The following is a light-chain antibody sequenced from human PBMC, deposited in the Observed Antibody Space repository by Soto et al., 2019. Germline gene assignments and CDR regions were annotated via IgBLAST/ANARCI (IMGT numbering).Light chain of an antibody. CDR1: QSISSY. CDR2: AAS. J-gene: IGKJ2*01. V-gene: IGKV1-39*01. Sequence: DIQMTQSPSSLSASVGDRVTITCRASQSISSYLNWYQQKPGKAPKLLIDAASSLQSGVPSRFSGGRSGTDFTLIISSLQPEDFATYYCQQSYSTPYTFGQGTTLEIK. CDR3: QQSYSTPYT.